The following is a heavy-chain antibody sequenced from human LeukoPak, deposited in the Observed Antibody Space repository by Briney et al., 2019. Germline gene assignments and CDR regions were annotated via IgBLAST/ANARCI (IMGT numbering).Heavy chain of an antibody. CDR2: IIPIFGTA. CDR3: ATHCSSTSCYMGGFYYYYMDV. V-gene: IGHV1-69*05. Sequence: SVKVSCKASGGTFSSYAISWVRQAPGQGLEWMGGIIPIFGTANYAQKFQGRVTITTDESTSTAYMELSSLRSEDTAVYYCATHCSSTSCYMGGFYYYYMDVWGKGTTVTVSS. D-gene: IGHD2-2*02. CDR1: GGTFSSYA. J-gene: IGHJ6*03.